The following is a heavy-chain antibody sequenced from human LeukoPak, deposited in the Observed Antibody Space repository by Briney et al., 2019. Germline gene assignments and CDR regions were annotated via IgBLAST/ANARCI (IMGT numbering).Heavy chain of an antibody. D-gene: IGHD6-19*01. CDR2: MNPNSGNT. Sequence: ASVKVSCKASGYIFTSYDINWVRQATGQGLEWMGWMNPNSGNTGYAQKFQGRATMTRNTSISTAYMELSSLRSEDTAVYYCARGSSGWFNYYYYMDVWGKGTTVTVSS. V-gene: IGHV1-8*01. CDR1: GYIFTSYD. CDR3: ARGSSGWFNYYYYMDV. J-gene: IGHJ6*03.